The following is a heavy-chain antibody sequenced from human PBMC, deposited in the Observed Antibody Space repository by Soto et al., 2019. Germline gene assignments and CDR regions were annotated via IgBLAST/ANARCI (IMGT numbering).Heavy chain of an antibody. CDR3: ARVEVTRNYFDY. CDR1: GGTFSSYA. D-gene: IGHD4-4*01. J-gene: IGHJ4*02. Sequence: ASVKVSCKASGGTFSSYAISWVRQAPGQGLEWMGGIIPIFGTANYAQKFQGRVTITADKSTSTAYMELSSLRSEDTAVYYCARVEVTRNYFDYWGQGTLVTVSS. V-gene: IGHV1-69*06. CDR2: IIPIFGTA.